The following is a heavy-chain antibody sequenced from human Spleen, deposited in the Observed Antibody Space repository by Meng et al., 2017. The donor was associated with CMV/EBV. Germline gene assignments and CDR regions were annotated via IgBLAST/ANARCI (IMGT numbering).Heavy chain of an antibody. CDR1: GFTFSSSS. CDR3: AKDWDTYGSGSYLDY. Sequence: GFTFSSSSMNWVRQAPGKGLEWVSVIYSGGSSTYYADSVKGRFTISRDNSKNTLYLQMNSLRTEDTAVYYCAKDWDTYGSGSYLDYWGQGTLVTVSS. J-gene: IGHJ4*02. CDR2: IYSGGSST. D-gene: IGHD3-10*01. V-gene: IGHV3-NL1*01.